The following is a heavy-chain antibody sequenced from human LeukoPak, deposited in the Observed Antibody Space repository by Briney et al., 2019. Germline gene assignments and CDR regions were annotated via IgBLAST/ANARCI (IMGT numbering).Heavy chain of an antibody. CDR1: GFTFSYYA. Sequence: GGSLRLSCAASGFTFSYYAMSWVRRAPGRGREWVSGISGSNNTYYADSVKRRFTITRDNSKNTLYLQMKSLRAEDTAIYYCAKGVRFLDWWILDYWGQGSLVTVSS. CDR2: ISGSNNT. D-gene: IGHD3-9*01. V-gene: IGHV3-23*01. J-gene: IGHJ4*02. CDR3: AKGVRFLDWWILDY.